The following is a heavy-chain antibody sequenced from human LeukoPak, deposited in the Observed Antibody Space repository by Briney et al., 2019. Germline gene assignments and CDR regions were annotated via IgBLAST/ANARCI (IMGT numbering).Heavy chain of an antibody. V-gene: IGHV3-74*01. CDR2: INSDGSWT. CDR3: VTFYETY. CDR1: GTYW. Sequence: GGSLRPSCAASGTYWMHWVRQAPGKGLVWVSHINSDGSWTGYADSVKGRFTISKDNAKNTVSLQMNNLRAEDTAVYYCVTFYETYWGRGTLVTVSS. J-gene: IGHJ4*02. D-gene: IGHD2/OR15-2a*01.